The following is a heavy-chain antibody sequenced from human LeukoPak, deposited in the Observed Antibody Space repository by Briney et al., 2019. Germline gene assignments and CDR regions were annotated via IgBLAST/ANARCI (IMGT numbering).Heavy chain of an antibody. J-gene: IGHJ4*02. V-gene: IGHV4-61*02. CDR3: ARTVAMIGMYYFDY. CDR1: GGSITSDRYY. D-gene: IGHD5-12*01. Sequence: SETLSLTCTVSGGSITSDRYYWSWIRQPAGKGLEWIGRIFTSGSTNSAPSLKSRLTMSVDRPKNQFSLRLTSVTAADTGVYYCARTVAMIGMYYFDYWGQGTVVTVSS. CDR2: IFTSGST.